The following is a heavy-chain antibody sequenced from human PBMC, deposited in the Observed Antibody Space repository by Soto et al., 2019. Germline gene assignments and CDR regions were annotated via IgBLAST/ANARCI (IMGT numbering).Heavy chain of an antibody. J-gene: IGHJ4*02. D-gene: IGHD3-22*01. CDR1: GGSISSYY. CDR2: IYYSGST. Sequence: SETLSLTCTVSGGSISSYYWSWIRQPPGKGLEWIGYIYYSGSTNYNPSLKSRVTITVETSKNQFSLKLSSVTAADTAVYYCARVSVITTLYYFDYWGQGTLVTVSS. V-gene: IGHV4-59*01. CDR3: ARVSVITTLYYFDY.